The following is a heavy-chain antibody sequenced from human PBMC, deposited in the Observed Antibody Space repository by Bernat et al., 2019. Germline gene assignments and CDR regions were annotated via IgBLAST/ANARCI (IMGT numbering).Heavy chain of an antibody. Sequence: EVQLVESGGGLVKPGGSLRLSCAASGFTFISYSMNWVRQAPGKGLEWVSSISSSSSYIYYADSVKGRFTISRDNAKNSLFLQRNGLGGGETAVYYCAGAIVGGYCSGGSCAGYYYYGMDVWGQGTTVTVSS. CDR2: ISSSSSYI. CDR3: AGAIVGGYCSGGSCAGYYYYGMDV. D-gene: IGHD2-15*01. CDR1: GFTFISYS. V-gene: IGHV3-21*01. J-gene: IGHJ6*02.